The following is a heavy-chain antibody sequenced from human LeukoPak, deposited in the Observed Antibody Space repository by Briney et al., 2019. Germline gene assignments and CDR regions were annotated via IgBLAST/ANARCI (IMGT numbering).Heavy chain of an antibody. D-gene: IGHD3-10*01. V-gene: IGHV3-23*01. Sequence: GGSQRLSCAASGFTFSSHAMSWVRQAPGKGPEWVSAISGSGVSTYYADSVKGRFTISRDNSKNTLYLQMNSLRAEDTAVYYCAKDRLGDYYGSGTYYTNYFDYWGQGTLVTISS. CDR3: AKDRLGDYYGSGTYYTNYFDY. CDR1: GFTFSSHA. J-gene: IGHJ4*02. CDR2: ISGSGVST.